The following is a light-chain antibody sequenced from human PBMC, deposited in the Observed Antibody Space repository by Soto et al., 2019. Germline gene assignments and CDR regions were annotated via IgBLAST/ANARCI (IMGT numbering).Light chain of an antibody. CDR1: QDISNY. V-gene: IGKV1-33*01. Sequence: DNQMTQSPSSLSASVGDRVTITCQASQDISNYLNWYQHKPGKVPKLLIYDASNLETGVPSRFSGSGSETDFTLTISSLQPEDIATYYCQQYYRGITFGPGTKVDIK. CDR3: QQYYRGIT. J-gene: IGKJ3*01. CDR2: DAS.